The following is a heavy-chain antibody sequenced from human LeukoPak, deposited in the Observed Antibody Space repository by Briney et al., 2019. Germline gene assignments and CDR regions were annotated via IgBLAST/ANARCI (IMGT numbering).Heavy chain of an antibody. D-gene: IGHD2-2*01. CDR3: ARMGRYCSSTSCYRYYYYYMDV. J-gene: IGHJ6*03. V-gene: IGHV1-69*01. CDR2: IIPIFGTA. Sequence: SVKVSCKASGGTFSSYAISWVRQAPGQGLEWMGGIIPIFGTANYAQKFQGRVTITADESTSTAYMELSSLRSEDTAVYHCARMGRYCSSTSCYRYYYYYMDVWGKGTTVTVSS. CDR1: GGTFSSYA.